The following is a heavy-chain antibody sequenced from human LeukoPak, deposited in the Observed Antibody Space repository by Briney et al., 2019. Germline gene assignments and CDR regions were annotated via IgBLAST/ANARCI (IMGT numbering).Heavy chain of an antibody. J-gene: IGHJ4*02. V-gene: IGHV3-30*02. CDR3: AKDRGAYGGGACYYDY. CDR1: GFTFSSDG. D-gene: IGHD2-21*02. Sequence: GGALRLSCAASGFTFSSDGMHWVREAPGKGLEWGAFIWYDGSNKYYADSVKGRFTISRDNSKNTLYLQMNSLRAEDTAVYYSAKDRGAYGGGACYYDYWGQGTLVTASS. CDR2: IWYDGSNK.